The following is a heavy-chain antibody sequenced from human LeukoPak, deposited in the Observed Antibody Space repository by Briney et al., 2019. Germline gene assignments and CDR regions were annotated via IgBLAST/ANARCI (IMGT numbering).Heavy chain of an antibody. J-gene: IGHJ6*02. CDR3: AKDLIPLDYDILTCMDV. D-gene: IGHD3-9*01. V-gene: IGHV3-23*01. Sequence: GGSLRLSCAASGFTFSSYAMSWVRQAPGKGLEWVSAISGSGGSTYYADSVKGRFTISRDNPKNTLYLQMNSLRAEDTAVYYCAKDLIPLDYDILTCMDVWGQGTTVTVSS. CDR2: ISGSGGST. CDR1: GFTFSSYA.